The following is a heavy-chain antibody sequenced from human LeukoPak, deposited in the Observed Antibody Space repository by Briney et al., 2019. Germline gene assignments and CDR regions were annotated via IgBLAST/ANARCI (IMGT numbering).Heavy chain of an antibody. CDR3: ARGVSVYDFWSGYFDS. D-gene: IGHD3-3*01. CDR2: ISSSSSTI. V-gene: IGHV3-48*01. J-gene: IGHJ4*02. Sequence: GGSLRLSCAASGFTFSSYSMNWVRQAPGKGLGWVSYISSSSSTIYYADSVKGRFTISRDNAKNSLYLQMNSLRADDTAVYYCARGVSVYDFWSGYFDSWGQGTLVTVSS. CDR1: GFTFSSYS.